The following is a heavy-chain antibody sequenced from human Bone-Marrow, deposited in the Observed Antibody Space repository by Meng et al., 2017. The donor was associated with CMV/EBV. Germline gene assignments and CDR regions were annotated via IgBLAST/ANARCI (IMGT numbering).Heavy chain of an antibody. CDR2: INHSGST. CDR3: ARGSPLEWLLPYYYYYYGMDV. V-gene: IGHV4-34*01. D-gene: IGHD3-3*01. Sequence: SETLSLTCAVYGGSFSGYYWSWIRQPPGKGLEWIGEINHSGSTNYNPSLKSRVTISADTSKNQFSLKLSSVTAADTAVYYCARGSPLEWLLPYYYYYYGMDVWGQGTTVTVSS. J-gene: IGHJ6*02. CDR1: GGSFSGYY.